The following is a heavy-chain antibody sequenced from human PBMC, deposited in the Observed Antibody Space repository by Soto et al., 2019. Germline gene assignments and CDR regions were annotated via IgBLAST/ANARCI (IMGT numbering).Heavy chain of an antibody. V-gene: IGHV4-30-4*01. CDR3: ARVVFTVTSFDN. Sequence: LSLTCTVSGGSISSADYDWSWIRQPPGKGLEWIGYIYYSGSTYYNPSLKSRATLSLDKSKNQFSLKLSSVTAADTAVYYCARVVFTVTSFDNWGQGTLVTVSS. CDR1: GGSISSADYD. CDR2: IYYSGST. D-gene: IGHD4-17*01. J-gene: IGHJ4*02.